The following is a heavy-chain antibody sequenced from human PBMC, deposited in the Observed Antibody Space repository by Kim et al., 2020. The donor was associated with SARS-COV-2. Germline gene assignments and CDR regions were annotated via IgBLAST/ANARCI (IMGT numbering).Heavy chain of an antibody. CDR1: GGSFSGYY. CDR3: ARDSRAPAY. V-gene: IGHV4-34*01. J-gene: IGHJ4*02. CDR2: INHSGST. Sequence: SETLSLTCAVYGGSFSGYYWSWIRQPPGKGLEWIGEINHSGSTNYNPSLKSRVTISVDTSKNQFSLKLSSVTAADTAVYYCARDSRAPAYWGQGTLVTVS.